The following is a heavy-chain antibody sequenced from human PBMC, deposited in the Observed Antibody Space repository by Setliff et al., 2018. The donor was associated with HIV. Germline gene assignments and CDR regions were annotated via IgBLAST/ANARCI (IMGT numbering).Heavy chain of an antibody. D-gene: IGHD3-16*02. V-gene: IGHV1-8*02. CDR1: GYTFTNYD. J-gene: IGHJ5*02. CDR2: MNPNSGNT. Sequence: ASVKVSCKASGYTFTNYDINWVRPATGQGLEWMGWMNPNSGNTGYAQKFQGRVTMTRNTSISTAYMELSSLRSEDTAVYYCARCSYVWGSYRMQPWGQETLVTVSS. CDR3: ARCSYVWGSYRMQP.